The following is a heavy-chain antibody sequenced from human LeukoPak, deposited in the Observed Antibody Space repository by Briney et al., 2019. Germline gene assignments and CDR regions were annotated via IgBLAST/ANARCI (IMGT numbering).Heavy chain of an antibody. V-gene: IGHV4-61*02. CDR2: IFTSGST. J-gene: IGHJ4*02. D-gene: IGHD5-18*01. CDR1: GGSFSSGSYY. Sequence: PSETLSLTCAVYGGSFSSGSYYWSWIRQPAGKGLEWIGRIFTSGSTNYNPSLKSRVTISMDTSKNQFSLKLSAVTAADTAVYYCTREGYSSPDYWGQGTLVTVSS. CDR3: TREGYSSPDY.